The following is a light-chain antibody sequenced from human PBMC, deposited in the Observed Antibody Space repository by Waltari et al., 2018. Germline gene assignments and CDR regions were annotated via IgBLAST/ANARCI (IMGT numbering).Light chain of an antibody. CDR1: QPISTY. CDR3: QQSYTTPL. J-gene: IGKJ5*01. CDR2: AAS. V-gene: IGKV1-39*01. Sequence: QMTQSPSPLSASAGDRVPVTFRASQPISTYLKWYQQKSGKAPKLLIYAASTVQSGVPSMFSGSGSGTDCTLTISRLQPEDFATYFCQQSYTTPLFGQGTRL.